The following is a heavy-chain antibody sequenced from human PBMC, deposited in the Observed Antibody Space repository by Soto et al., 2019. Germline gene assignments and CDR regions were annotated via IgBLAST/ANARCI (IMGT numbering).Heavy chain of an antibody. CDR2: INPNSGGT. Sequence: XSVKVSCKASGYTFTCYYMHWVRQAPGQGLEWMGWINPNSGGTNYAQKFQGRVTMTRDTSISTAYMELSRLRSDDTAVYYCARVGDTAMTPFDYWGQGDLVTVSS. J-gene: IGHJ4*02. V-gene: IGHV1-2*02. D-gene: IGHD5-18*01. CDR1: GYTFTCYY. CDR3: ARVGDTAMTPFDY.